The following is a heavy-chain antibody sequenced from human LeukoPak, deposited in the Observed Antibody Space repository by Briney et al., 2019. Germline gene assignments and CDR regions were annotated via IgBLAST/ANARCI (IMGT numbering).Heavy chain of an antibody. D-gene: IGHD2-2*01. CDR1: GFTFSSYG. Sequence: GRSLRLSCAASGFTFSSYGMHWVRQAPGKGLEWVAVISYDGSNKYYADSVKGRFTISRDNSKNTLYLQMNSLRAEDTAVYYCARGGGGYCSSTSCSSFDPWGQGTLVTVSS. J-gene: IGHJ5*02. V-gene: IGHV3-30*03. CDR3: ARGGGGYCSSTSCSSFDP. CDR2: ISYDGSNK.